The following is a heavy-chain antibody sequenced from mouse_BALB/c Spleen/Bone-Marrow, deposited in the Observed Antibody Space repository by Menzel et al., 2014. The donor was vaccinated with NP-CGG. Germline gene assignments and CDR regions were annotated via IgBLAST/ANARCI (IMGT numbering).Heavy chain of an antibody. D-gene: IGHD2-3*01. CDR1: GFSLTSYG. J-gene: IGHJ1*01. V-gene: IGHV2-9*02. CDR3: VRGGGDGYYNWYFDV. CDR2: IWAGGST. Sequence: VQVVESGPGLVAPSRSLSITCTVSGFSLTSYGVHWVRQPPGKGLEWLGVIWAGGSTNYNSALMSRLSISKDNSKSQVFLKMNSLQTDDKAMYYCVRGGGDGYYNWYFDVWGAGTTVTVSS.